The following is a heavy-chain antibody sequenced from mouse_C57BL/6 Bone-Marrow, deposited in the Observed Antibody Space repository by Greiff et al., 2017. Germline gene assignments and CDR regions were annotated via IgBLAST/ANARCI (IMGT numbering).Heavy chain of an antibody. CDR3: SRSKNWDSWFAY. V-gene: IGHV1-54*01. Sequence: VQLQQSGAELVRPGTSVKVSCKASGYAFTNYLIEWVQQRPGQGLEWIGVINPGSGGTNYNEKFKGKAPLTADKSSSTAYMQLSSLTSEDSAVYFCSRSKNWDSWFAYWGQGTLVTVSA. CDR2: INPGSGGT. D-gene: IGHD4-1*01. CDR1: GYAFTNYL. J-gene: IGHJ3*01.